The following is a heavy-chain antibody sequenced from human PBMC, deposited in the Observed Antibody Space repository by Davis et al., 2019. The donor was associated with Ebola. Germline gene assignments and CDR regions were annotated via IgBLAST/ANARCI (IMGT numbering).Heavy chain of an antibody. Sequence: PGGSLRLSCAASGFTFSSYGMHWVRQAPGKGLEWVSGISGSGGSTYYADSVKGRFTISRDNSKNTLYLQMNSLRAEDTAVFYCAKSGSSSSVVWFDPWGQGTLVTVSS. CDR1: GFTFSSYG. J-gene: IGHJ5*02. V-gene: IGHV3-23*01. CDR3: AKSGSSSSVVWFDP. CDR2: ISGSGGST. D-gene: IGHD6-6*01.